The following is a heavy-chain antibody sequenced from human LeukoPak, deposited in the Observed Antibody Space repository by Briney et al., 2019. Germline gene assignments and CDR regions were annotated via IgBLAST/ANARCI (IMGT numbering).Heavy chain of an antibody. V-gene: IGHV1-8*01. D-gene: IGHD3-10*01. J-gene: IGHJ4*02. CDR1: GYTFTSYD. CDR3: ARGTMVRGVISRQPRTYYFDY. CDR2: MNPNSGNT. Sequence: ASVKVSCKASGYTFTSYDINWVRQATGQGLGWMGWMNPNSGNTGYAQKFQGRVTMTRNTSISTAYMELSSLRSEDTAVYYCARGTMVRGVISRQPRTYYFDYWGQGTLVTVSS.